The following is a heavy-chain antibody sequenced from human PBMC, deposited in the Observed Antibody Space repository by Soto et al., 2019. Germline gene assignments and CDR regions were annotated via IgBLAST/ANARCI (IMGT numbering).Heavy chain of an antibody. J-gene: IGHJ4*02. CDR1: GGTFSSYT. CDR2: IIPILGIA. V-gene: IGHV1-69*08. CDR3: ARDSYSGKFDY. Sequence: QVQLVQSGAEVKKPGSSVKVSCKASGGTFSSYTISWVRQAPGQGLEWMGRIIPILGIANYAQKIQGRVTITADKSTSTAYMELSSLRSEDTAVYYCARDSYSGKFDYWGQGTLVTVSS. D-gene: IGHD5-12*01.